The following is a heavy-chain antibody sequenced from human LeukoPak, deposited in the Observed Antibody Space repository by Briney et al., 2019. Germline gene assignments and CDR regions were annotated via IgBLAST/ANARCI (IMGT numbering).Heavy chain of an antibody. Sequence: GEPLKTSCKASGYSFISYWSGWVRQMPGKGLEWMGIIYPGDSDTRYSPSFQGQVTISADKSISTAYLQWSSLTASDTAMYYCARQTWDSSPADYWGQGTLVTVSS. CDR3: ARQTWDSSPADY. D-gene: IGHD1-26*01. CDR2: IYPGDSDT. V-gene: IGHV5-51*01. J-gene: IGHJ4*02. CDR1: GYSFISYW.